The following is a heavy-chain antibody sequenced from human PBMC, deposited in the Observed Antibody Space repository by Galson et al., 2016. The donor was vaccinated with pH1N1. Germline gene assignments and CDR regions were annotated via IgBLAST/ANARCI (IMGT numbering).Heavy chain of an antibody. CDR1: GFTFTNAW. V-gene: IGHV3-15*01. Sequence: SLRLSCAASGFTFTNAWMSWVRQAPGKGLEWVGRIKSKTDGGTTDYAALVKGRFTISRDDPKKMLYLQINNLKIEDTAVYYCSADVYDFWSVSGDYWGQGTLLTVSS. D-gene: IGHD3-3*01. J-gene: IGHJ4*02. CDR2: IKSKTDGGTT. CDR3: SADVYDFWSVSGDY.